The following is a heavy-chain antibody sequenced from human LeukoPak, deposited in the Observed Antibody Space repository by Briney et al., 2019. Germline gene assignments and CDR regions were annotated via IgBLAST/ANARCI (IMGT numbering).Heavy chain of an antibody. D-gene: IGHD5-12*01. Sequence: ASVKVSCKASGYTFTGYYMHWVRQAPGQGLEWMGWINPNSGGTNYAQKFQGRVTMTRDTSISTAYMELSRLRSDDTAVYYCARGNMVATYYFDYWGQGTLVTVSS. CDR1: GYTFTGYY. CDR3: ARGNMVATYYFDY. CDR2: INPNSGGT. V-gene: IGHV1-2*02. J-gene: IGHJ4*02.